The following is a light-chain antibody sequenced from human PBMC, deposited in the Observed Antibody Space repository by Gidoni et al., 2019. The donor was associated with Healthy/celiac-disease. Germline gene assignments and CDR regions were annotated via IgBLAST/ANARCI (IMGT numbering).Light chain of an antibody. CDR3: QQRSNWPPTRT. J-gene: IGKJ4*01. CDR1: QSVSSY. CDR2: DAS. V-gene: IGKV3-11*01. Sequence: EIVLTQSAATLSLSPGERATLPCRASQSVSSYIAWYPQKPSQAPRLLIYDASNRATGIPARFSGSGSGTDITLTISSLGPEDVAVYYYQQRSNWPPTRTFGGGTKVEIK.